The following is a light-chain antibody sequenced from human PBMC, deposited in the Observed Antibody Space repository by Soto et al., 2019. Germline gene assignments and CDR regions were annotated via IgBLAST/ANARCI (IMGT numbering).Light chain of an antibody. CDR1: SSNIGSHV. CDR2: TNN. Sequence: QSVLTQPPSASGTPGQRVTISCSGSSSNIGSHVVNWYQQVPGTAPKLLIYTNNQRPSGVPDRFSDSKSGTSASLAISGLQAEDEAGDYCAAWDGSLQSWVFGGGTKVTVL. V-gene: IGLV1-44*01. CDR3: AAWDGSLQSWV. J-gene: IGLJ3*02.